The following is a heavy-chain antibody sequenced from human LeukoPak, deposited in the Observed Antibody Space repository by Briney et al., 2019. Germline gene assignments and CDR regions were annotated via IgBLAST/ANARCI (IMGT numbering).Heavy chain of an antibody. CDR3: ARDINYYDSSGYYKDY. J-gene: IGHJ4*02. CDR2: MKYDGSTT. V-gene: IGHV3-74*01. Sequence: GGSLRLSCAASGFTFSSYWMHWVRQAPGKGLVWVSRMKYDGSTTNYADSVKGRFTVSRDNAKNTLYLQMNSLRAEDTAVYYCARDINYYDSSGYYKDYWGQGTLVTVSS. D-gene: IGHD3-22*01. CDR1: GFTFSSYW.